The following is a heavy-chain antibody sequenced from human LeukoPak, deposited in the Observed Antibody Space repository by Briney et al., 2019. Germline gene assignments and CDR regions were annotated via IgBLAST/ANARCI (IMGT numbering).Heavy chain of an antibody. V-gene: IGHV3-30*04. J-gene: IGHJ4*02. Sequence: GGSLRLSCAASGFTFSSYAMHWVRQAPGKRLEWVAVISYDGSNKYYADSVKGRFTISRDNSKNTLYLQMNSLRAEDTAVYYCARGELWSDYFDYWGQGTLVTVSS. CDR2: ISYDGSNK. CDR1: GFTFSSYA. D-gene: IGHD3-10*01. CDR3: ARGELWSDYFDY.